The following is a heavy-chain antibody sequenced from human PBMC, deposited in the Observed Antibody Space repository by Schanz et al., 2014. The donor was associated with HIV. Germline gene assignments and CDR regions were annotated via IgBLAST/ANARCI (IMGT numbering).Heavy chain of an antibody. CDR2: SSHDGSVK. CDR3: AKRSGRSFGYFDS. D-gene: IGHD2-15*01. Sequence: QVQLVESGGGVVQPGRSLRLSCAGSGLTFSNYGIHWVRQAPGKGLEWVAVSSHDGSVKFYGDSVKGRFTISRDNSKNTLSLQMDSLRVDDTAIYYCAKRSGRSFGYFDSWGQGLLVTVSS. CDR1: GLTFSNYG. V-gene: IGHV3-30*18. J-gene: IGHJ4*02.